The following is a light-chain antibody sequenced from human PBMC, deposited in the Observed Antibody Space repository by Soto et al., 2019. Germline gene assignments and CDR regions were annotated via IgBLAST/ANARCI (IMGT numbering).Light chain of an antibody. J-gene: IGKJ1*01. CDR2: DAS. CDR3: QQYNSSWT. V-gene: IGKV1-5*01. CDR1: QSISSW. Sequence: DIQMTQSPSTLSASVGDRVTITCRASQSISSWLAWYQQKPGKAPRLLIYDASYLERGVPSRFSGSGYGTEFTLTISDLQPDDLATYYCQQYNSSWTFGQGTKVDI.